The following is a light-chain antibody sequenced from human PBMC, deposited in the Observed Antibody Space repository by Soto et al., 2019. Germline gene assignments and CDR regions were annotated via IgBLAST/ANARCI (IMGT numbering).Light chain of an antibody. J-gene: IGKJ1*01. CDR3: QQSYSTPQT. CDR1: QSISTY. V-gene: IGKV1-39*01. Sequence: DIQMTQSPSSLSASAGDRVTITCRASQSISTYLNWYQQKPGKAPKLLMYDASSLQSGVPSRFSGSGSGTDFTLTISSLQPEDFAAYYCQQSYSTPQTFGQGTKV. CDR2: DAS.